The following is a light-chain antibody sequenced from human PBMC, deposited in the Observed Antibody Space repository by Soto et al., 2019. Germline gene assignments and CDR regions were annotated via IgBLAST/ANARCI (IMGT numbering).Light chain of an antibody. V-gene: IGKV3-20*01. CDR3: QQYSDAPHT. Sequence: EMVLTQSPGTLSLSPGEAAALSCRASRSLCDTNLAWYQQRPGQAPRLLIYGSSSRAAGIPDRFRGSGTGTDFTLTISRLEPEDFGVYYCQQYSDAPHTFGLGTKVDIK. CDR2: GSS. CDR1: RSLCDTN. J-gene: IGKJ2*01.